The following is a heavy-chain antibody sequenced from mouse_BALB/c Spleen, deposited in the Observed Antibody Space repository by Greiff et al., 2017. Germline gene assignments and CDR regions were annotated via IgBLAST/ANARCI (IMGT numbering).Heavy chain of an antibody. CDR2: ISSGSSTI. D-gene: IGHD2-1*01. CDR1: GFTFSSFG. V-gene: IGHV5-17*02. J-gene: IGHJ4*01. CDR3: ARGGNLYAMDY. Sequence: EVKLMESGGGLVKPGGSLKLSCAASGFTFSSFGMHWVRQAPEKGLEWVAYISSGSSTIYYADTVKGRFTISRDNPKNTLFLQMTSLRSEDTAMYYCARGGNLYAMDYWGQGTSVTVSS.